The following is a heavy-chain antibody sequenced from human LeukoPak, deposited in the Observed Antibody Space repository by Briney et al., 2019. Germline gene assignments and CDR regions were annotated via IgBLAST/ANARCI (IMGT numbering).Heavy chain of an antibody. V-gene: IGHV6-1*01. CDR2: TDYRSKWSS. CDR1: GDSVSSNSAA. CDR3: ARDLWSGSYYYFDY. Sequence: SQTLPLTCAISGDSVSSNSAAWNWIRQSPSRGLEWLGKTDYRSKWSSDYAVSVKNRITINPDTSKNQFSQHLNSVTPEDTAVYYCARDLWSGSYYYFDYWGQGTLVTVS. J-gene: IGHJ4*02. D-gene: IGHD1-26*01.